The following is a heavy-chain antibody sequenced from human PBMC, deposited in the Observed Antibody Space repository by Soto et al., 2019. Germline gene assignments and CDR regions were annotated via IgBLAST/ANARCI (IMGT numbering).Heavy chain of an antibody. V-gene: IGHV3-30*18. CDR3: AKGGGSIAARQDY. D-gene: IGHD6-6*01. J-gene: IGHJ4*02. Sequence: VQLVESGGGVVQPGRSLRLSCAASGFTFSSYGMHWVRQAPGKGLEWVAVISYDGSNKYYADSVKGRFTISRDNSKNTLYLQMNSLRAEDTAVYYCAKGGGSIAARQDYWGQGTLVTVSS. CDR1: GFTFSSYG. CDR2: ISYDGSNK.